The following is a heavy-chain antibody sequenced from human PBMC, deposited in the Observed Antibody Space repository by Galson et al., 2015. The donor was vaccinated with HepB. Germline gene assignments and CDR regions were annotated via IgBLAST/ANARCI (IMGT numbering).Heavy chain of an antibody. D-gene: IGHD6-13*01. V-gene: IGHV3-33*01. J-gene: IGHJ4*02. CDR1: GSTYG. CDR3: ASVRQQFTWFFDY. Sequence: SLRLSCAASGSTYGMHWVRQAPGKGLEWVAAIWYDGSKDYYADSVKGRFTILRDNSKNMLYLQMNSLTAEDTAVYYCASVRQQFTWFFDYWGQGALVTVSS. CDR2: IWYDGSKD.